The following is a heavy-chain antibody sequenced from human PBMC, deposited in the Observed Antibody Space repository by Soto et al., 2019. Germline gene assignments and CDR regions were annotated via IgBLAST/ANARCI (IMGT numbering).Heavy chain of an antibody. J-gene: IGHJ4*02. Sequence: VGSLRLSCESSVFTFNSYAMNCVRHSPGKWLEWVSVSIHDFNVTHYSDSLQGRFTMSRDRSKNTVHLLMHRLRADDTAVYYCDRKYCSGYNCYELEAWGQGTLVIVSS. CDR2: SIHDFNVT. CDR1: VFTFNSYA. D-gene: IGHD2-15*01. V-gene: IGHV3-23*01. CDR3: DRKYCSGYNCYELEA.